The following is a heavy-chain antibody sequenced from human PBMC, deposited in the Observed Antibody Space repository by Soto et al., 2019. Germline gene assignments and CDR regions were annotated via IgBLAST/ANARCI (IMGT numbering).Heavy chain of an antibody. J-gene: IGHJ6*02. CDR3: AKYPSGISSSSNYGMDV. V-gene: IGHV3-23*01. Sequence: PGGSMGLSCAASEFTFSTYAMSWVRQAPGKGLEWVSSISGSGGSTYYADSVKGRFTISRDNSKNTLYLQMNSLRAEDTAVYYCAKYPSGISSSSNYGMDVWGQGTTVTVSS. CDR2: ISGSGGST. D-gene: IGHD6-6*01. CDR1: EFTFSTYA.